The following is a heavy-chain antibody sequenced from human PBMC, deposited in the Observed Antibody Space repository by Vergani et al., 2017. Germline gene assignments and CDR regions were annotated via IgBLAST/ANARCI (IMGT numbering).Heavy chain of an antibody. Sequence: QVQLVQSGAEVKKPGASVKVSCKASGYTFTGYYMHWVRQAPGQGLEWMGWINPNSGGTNYAQKFQGRVTMTRDTPISTAYMELSRLRSDDTAVYYCARGAKAGRIVVVPAALYYYYYYMDVWGKGTTVTVSS. V-gene: IGHV1-2*02. CDR2: INPNSGGT. CDR3: ARGAKAGRIVVVPAALYYYYYYMDV. CDR1: GYTFTGYY. D-gene: IGHD2-2*01. J-gene: IGHJ6*03.